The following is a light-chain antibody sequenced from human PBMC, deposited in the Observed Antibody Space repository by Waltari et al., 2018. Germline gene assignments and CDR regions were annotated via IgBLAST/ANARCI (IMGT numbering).Light chain of an antibody. Sequence: VVTKSPLSLPVPLGQSASISCRSSESLLHSDGNTYLRWFQQRPGESPRRLISRVSNLDSGVPYRFSGSVSATYFTLKISRVEAEDVGIYYCMQGKNWPWTFGQGTRVEIK. J-gene: IGKJ1*01. V-gene: IGKV2-30*02. CDR3: MQGKNWPWT. CDR2: RVS. CDR1: ESLLHSDGNTY.